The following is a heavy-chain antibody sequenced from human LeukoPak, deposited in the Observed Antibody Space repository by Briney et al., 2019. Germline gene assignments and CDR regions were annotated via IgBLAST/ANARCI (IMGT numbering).Heavy chain of an antibody. J-gene: IGHJ6*03. CDR3: TSSYCSGGSCYRRYNYYYYMDV. CDR2: IRSKANSYAT. CDR1: GFTFSGSA. D-gene: IGHD2-15*01. V-gene: IGHV3-73*01. Sequence: GGSLRLSCAASGFTFSGSAMHWVRQASGKGLEWVGRIRSKANSYATAYAASVKGRFTISRDDSKNTAYLQMNSLKTEDTAVYYCTSSYCSGGSCYRRYNYYYYMDVWGKGITVTVSS.